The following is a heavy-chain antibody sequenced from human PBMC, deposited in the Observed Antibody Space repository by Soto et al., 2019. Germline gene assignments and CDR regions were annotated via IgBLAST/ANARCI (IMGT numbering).Heavy chain of an antibody. CDR3: ARDCSSTSCYAYP. V-gene: IGHV1-69*04. CDR2: IIPILGIA. J-gene: IGHJ5*02. CDR1: GGTFSSYT. D-gene: IGHD2-2*01. Sequence: SVKVSCKASGGTFSSYTISWVRQAPGQGLEWMRRIIPILGIANYAQKFQGRVTITADKSTSTAYMELSSLRSEDTAVYYCARDCSSTSCYAYPWGQGTLVTVSS.